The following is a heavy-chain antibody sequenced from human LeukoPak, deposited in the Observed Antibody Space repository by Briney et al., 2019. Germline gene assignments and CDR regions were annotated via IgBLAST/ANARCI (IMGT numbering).Heavy chain of an antibody. CDR2: ISYDGSNK. CDR1: GFTFSSYG. Sequence: PGGSLRLSCAASGFTFSSYGMHWVRQAPGKGLEWVSVISYDGSNKYYADSVKGRFTISRDNSKNTLYLQMNSLRAEDTAVYYCAKARSPGIAAAGTVGYWGQGTLVAVSS. V-gene: IGHV3-30*18. D-gene: IGHD6-13*01. CDR3: AKARSPGIAAAGTVGY. J-gene: IGHJ4*02.